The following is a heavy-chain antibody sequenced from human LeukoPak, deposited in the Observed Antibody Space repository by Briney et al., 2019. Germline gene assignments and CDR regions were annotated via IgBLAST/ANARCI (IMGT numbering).Heavy chain of an antibody. D-gene: IGHD1/OR15-1a*01. V-gene: IGHV4-59*08. J-gene: IGHJ4*02. Sequence: PSETLSLTCTVSGGSISGYYWSWIRQPPGEGLELIGYIYNSGSTNYNPSLKSRVTISVDTSKNLFSLKLSSVTAADTAVYYCARLDRTGSVDYFDYWGQGMLVTVSS. CDR3: ARLDRTGSVDYFDY. CDR2: IYNSGST. CDR1: GGSISGYY.